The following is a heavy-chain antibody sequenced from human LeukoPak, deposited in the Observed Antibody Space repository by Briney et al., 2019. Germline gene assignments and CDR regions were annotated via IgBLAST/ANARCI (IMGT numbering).Heavy chain of an antibody. J-gene: IGHJ4*02. V-gene: IGHV3-33*01. CDR1: GFTFSSYG. D-gene: IGHD3-22*01. CDR2: IWYDGINK. CDR3: ARAAYDSSGYLTL. Sequence: GRSLRLSCAASGFTFSSYGMHWVRQAPGKGLEWVAVIWYDGINKYYADSVKGRFTISRDNSKNTLFLQMNSLRAEDTAVYYCARAAYDSSGYLTLWGQGTLVTVSS.